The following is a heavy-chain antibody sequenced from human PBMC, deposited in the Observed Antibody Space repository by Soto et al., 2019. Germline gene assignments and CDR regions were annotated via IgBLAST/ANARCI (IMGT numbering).Heavy chain of an antibody. CDR1: GYTFASYG. CDR3: ASHYYDILTGYYNYYYYYGMDV. Sequence: ASVKVSCKASGYTFASYGISWVRQAPGQGLEWMGWISAYNGNTNYAQKFQGRVTITADESTSTAYMELSSLRSEDTAVYYCASHYYDILTGYYNYYYYYGMDVWGQGTTVTVSS. D-gene: IGHD3-9*01. J-gene: IGHJ6*02. V-gene: IGHV1-18*01. CDR2: ISAYNGNT.